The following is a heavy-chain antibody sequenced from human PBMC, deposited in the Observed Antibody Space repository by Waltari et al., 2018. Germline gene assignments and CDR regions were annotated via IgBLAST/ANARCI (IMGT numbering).Heavy chain of an antibody. Sequence: EVQLVESGGGLVQPGGSLRLSCAASGFSFSNHWFHWVRQAPGKGLVGVSCFNSDGSATCDADSVKGRFTISRDDAKNTLYLQMNSLRAEDTAVYYCVRGMVRAVGFDFWGQGTLVTVSS. CDR3: VRGMVRAVGFDF. CDR2: FNSDGSAT. D-gene: IGHD1-26*01. J-gene: IGHJ4*02. CDR1: GFSFSNHW. V-gene: IGHV3-74*01.